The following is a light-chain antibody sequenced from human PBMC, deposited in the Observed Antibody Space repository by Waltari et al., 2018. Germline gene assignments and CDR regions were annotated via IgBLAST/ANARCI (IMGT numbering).Light chain of an antibody. CDR1: SSDIGNYNL. CDR2: DVN. CDR3: CSYAGSAVSV. V-gene: IGLV2-23*02. J-gene: IGLJ3*02. Sequence: QSALTPTATVSGSPGQSITIPCSGTSSDIGNYNLVSWYRQHPGKAPTLIIYDVNKRPSGVSNRFSGSKSGNTAFLTISGLQTADEADIFCCSYAGSAVSVFGGGTKVTVL.